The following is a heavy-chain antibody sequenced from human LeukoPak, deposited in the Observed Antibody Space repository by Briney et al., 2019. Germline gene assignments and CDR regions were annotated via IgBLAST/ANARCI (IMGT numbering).Heavy chain of an antibody. CDR2: IYSGGST. Sequence: GGSLRLSCAASGFAVSSNYMSWVRQAPGKGLEWVSVIYSGGSTYYADSVRGRFTISRDNSKNTLYLQMDSLGAEDTAVYYCARVSYYDSSGYYFLSYVDYWGQGTLVTVSS. J-gene: IGHJ4*02. V-gene: IGHV3-53*01. CDR1: GFAVSSNY. D-gene: IGHD3-22*01. CDR3: ARVSYYDSSGYYFLSYVDY.